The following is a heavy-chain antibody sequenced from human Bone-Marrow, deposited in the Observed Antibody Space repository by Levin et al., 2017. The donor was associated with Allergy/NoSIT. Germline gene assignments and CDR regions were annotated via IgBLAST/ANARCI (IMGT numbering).Heavy chain of an antibody. V-gene: IGHV1-2*06. CDR3: AVLGEEMETYYFYTMDV. D-gene: IGHD3-16*01. CDR2: INPNSGVT. J-gene: IGHJ6*02. Sequence: ASVKVSCKSSGYTFTELFIHWVRQAPGQGLEWMGRINPNSGVTEYSQGFQGRVTMTRDTSINTAYMELSGLRSDDTAIYYCAVLGEEMETYYFYTMDVWGQGTSVTVSS. CDR1: GYTFTELF.